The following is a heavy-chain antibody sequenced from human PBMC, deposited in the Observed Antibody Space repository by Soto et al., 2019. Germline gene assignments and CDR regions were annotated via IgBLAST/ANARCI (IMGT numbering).Heavy chain of an antibody. Sequence: QVQLVESGGGVVQPGRSLRLSCAASGFTFSSYAMHWVRQAPGKGLEWVAVISYDGSNKYYADSVKGRFTISRDNSKNTLYLQMNSLRAEDTAVYYCARASGSYSSPGGGLIDYWGQGTLVTVSS. CDR3: ARASGSYSSPGGGLIDY. CDR1: GFTFSSYA. V-gene: IGHV3-30-3*01. J-gene: IGHJ4*02. CDR2: ISYDGSNK. D-gene: IGHD1-26*01.